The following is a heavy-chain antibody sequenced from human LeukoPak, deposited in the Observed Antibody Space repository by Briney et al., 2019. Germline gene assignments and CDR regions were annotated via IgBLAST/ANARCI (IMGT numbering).Heavy chain of an antibody. V-gene: IGHV4-39*01. CDR3: ARQGGSYYPDYFDY. D-gene: IGHD1-26*01. CDR1: GGSISSSSYY. J-gene: IGHJ4*02. Sequence: SETLSLTCTVSGGSISSSSYYWGWLRQPPGKGLEWIGSIYYSGSTYYNPSLKSRVTISVDTSKNQFSLKLSSVTAADTAVYYCARQGGSYYPDYFDYWGQGTLVTVSS. CDR2: IYYSGST.